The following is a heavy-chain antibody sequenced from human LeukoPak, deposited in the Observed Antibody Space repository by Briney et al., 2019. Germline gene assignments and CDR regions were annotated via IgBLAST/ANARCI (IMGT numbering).Heavy chain of an antibody. CDR2: ISGSGGST. Sequence: GGSLRLSCAASGFTFSSYAMSWVRQAPGKGLEWVSAISGSGGSTYFADSVKGRFTISRDNSKNTLYLQMNSLRAEDTAVYYCARRAGAYSHPYDYWGQGTLVTVSS. CDR1: GFTFSSYA. D-gene: IGHD4/OR15-4a*01. V-gene: IGHV3-23*01. CDR3: ARRAGAYSHPYDY. J-gene: IGHJ4*02.